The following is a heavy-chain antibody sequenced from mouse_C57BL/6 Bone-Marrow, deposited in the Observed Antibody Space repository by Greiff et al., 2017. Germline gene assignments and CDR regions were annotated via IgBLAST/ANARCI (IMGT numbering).Heavy chain of an antibody. Sequence: EVKLMESGGGLVKPGGSLKLSCAASGFTFSSYAMSWVRQTPEKRLEWVATISDGGSYTYYPANVKGRFTISRDNAKNNLYLQMSHLKSEDTAMYYCARENYSNYIDYWGQGTTLTVSS. CDR3: ARENYSNYIDY. D-gene: IGHD2-5*01. CDR2: ISDGGSYT. CDR1: GFTFSSYA. V-gene: IGHV5-4*01. J-gene: IGHJ2*01.